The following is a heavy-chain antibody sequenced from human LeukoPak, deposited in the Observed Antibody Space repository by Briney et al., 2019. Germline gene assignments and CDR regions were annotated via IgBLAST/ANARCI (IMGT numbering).Heavy chain of an antibody. V-gene: IGHV5-51*01. J-gene: IGHJ4*02. CDR1: GYSFTSYW. CDR3: ARRGRGYYYDSSGYYYVDY. Sequence: GESLKISCKGSGYSFTSYWIGWVRQMPGKGLEWMGIIYPGDPDTRYSPSFQGQVTISADKSISTAYLQWSSLKASDTAMYYCARRGRGYYYDSSGYYYVDYWGQGTLVTVSS. CDR2: IYPGDPDT. D-gene: IGHD3-22*01.